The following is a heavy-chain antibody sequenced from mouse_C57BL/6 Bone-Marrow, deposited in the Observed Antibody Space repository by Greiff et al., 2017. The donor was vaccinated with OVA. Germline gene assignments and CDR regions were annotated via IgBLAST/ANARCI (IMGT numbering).Heavy chain of an antibody. CDR3: AREEYYAMDY. CDR2: ISDGGSYT. Sequence: EVQLVESGGGLVKPGGSLKLSCAASGFTFSSYAMSCVRQTPDKRLEWVATISDGGSYTYYPDNVKGRFTISRDNAKNNLYLQMSHLKSEDTAMYYCAREEYYAMDYWGQGTSVTVSS. V-gene: IGHV5-4*01. CDR1: GFTFSSYA. J-gene: IGHJ4*01.